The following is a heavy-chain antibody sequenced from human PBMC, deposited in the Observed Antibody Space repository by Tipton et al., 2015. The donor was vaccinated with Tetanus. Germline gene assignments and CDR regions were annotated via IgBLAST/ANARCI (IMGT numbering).Heavy chain of an antibody. Sequence: TLSLTCTVSGGSISSGGYYWSWIRQHPGKGLEWIGYIYYSGSTYYNPSLKSRVTISVDTSKNQFSLKLSSVTAADTAVYYCTREERAGGVYFDYWGQGTLVTVSS. CDR3: TREERAGGVYFDY. D-gene: IGHD3-3*01. CDR2: IYYSGST. CDR1: GGSISSGGYY. J-gene: IGHJ4*02. V-gene: IGHV4-31*03.